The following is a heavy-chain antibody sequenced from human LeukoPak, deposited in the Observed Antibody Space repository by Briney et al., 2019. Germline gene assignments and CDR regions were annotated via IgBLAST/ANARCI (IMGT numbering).Heavy chain of an antibody. J-gene: IGHJ4*02. V-gene: IGHV3-33*01. Sequence: PGGSLRFSCAASGFTFSSYGIHWVRQAPGKGLEWVALIWYDGSNKYYADSVKGRFTISRDNSNNTLYLQMNSLRVEDTAVYHCVRGSGAYYDYWGQGTLVTVTS. CDR2: IWYDGSNK. CDR3: VRGSGAYYDY. CDR1: GFTFSSYG. D-gene: IGHD1-26*01.